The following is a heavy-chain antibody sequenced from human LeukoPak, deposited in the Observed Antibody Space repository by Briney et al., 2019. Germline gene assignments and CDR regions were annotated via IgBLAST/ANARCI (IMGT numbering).Heavy chain of an antibody. CDR3: AKTGGRDGYGFDN. V-gene: IGHV3-33*06. J-gene: IGHJ4*02. CDR1: GFTFTSHA. Sequence: TSPRLSCAAPGFTFTSHAMHCVRPDPGKGLEWGAGVRYDGSKKYYADSVTGRFTISRDNSKNTLYLQMSSLRAEDTAVYYCAKTGGRDGYGFDNWGQGTLVTVS. D-gene: IGHD5-24*01. CDR2: VRYDGSKK.